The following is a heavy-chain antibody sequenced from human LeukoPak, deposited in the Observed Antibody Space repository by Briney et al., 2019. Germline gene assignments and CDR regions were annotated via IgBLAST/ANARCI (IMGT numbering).Heavy chain of an antibody. CDR3: AKDIRDQYSSGRYDDRNAFDI. J-gene: IGHJ3*02. CDR1: GFTFDDYA. D-gene: IGHD6-19*01. Sequence: GRSLRLSCAASGFTFDDYAMHWVRQAPGKGLEWVSGISWNSGSIGYADSVKGRFTISRDNAKNSLYLQMNSLRAEDTALYYCAKDIRDQYSSGRYDDRNAFDIWGQGTMVTVSS. CDR2: ISWNSGSI. V-gene: IGHV3-9*01.